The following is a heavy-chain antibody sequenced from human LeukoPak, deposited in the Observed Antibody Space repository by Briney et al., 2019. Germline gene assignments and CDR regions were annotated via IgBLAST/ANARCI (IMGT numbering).Heavy chain of an antibody. CDR2: ISSSGNTI. J-gene: IGHJ6*03. CDR3: ARPQLGMGYSYYMDI. CDR1: GFTFSSYS. V-gene: IGHV3-48*04. Sequence: GGSLRLSCEVSGFTFSSYSMNWVRQAPGKGLEWVSYISSSGNTIYYADSVKGRFTISRDNAKNSMYLEMNSLRAEDTAVYYCARPQLGMGYSYYMDIWGKGTTVTVSS. D-gene: IGHD1-1*01.